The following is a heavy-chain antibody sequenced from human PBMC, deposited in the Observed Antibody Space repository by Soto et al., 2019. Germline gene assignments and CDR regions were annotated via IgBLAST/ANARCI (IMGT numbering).Heavy chain of an antibody. CDR2: ISGSGGST. CDR3: AKDRGKGSRELGY. V-gene: IGHV3-23*01. D-gene: IGHD1-7*01. CDR1: GFTFSSYA. Sequence: GESLKISCAASGFTFSSYAMSWVRQAPGKGLEWVSAISGSGGSTYYADSVKGRFTISRDNSKNTLYLQMNSLRAEDTAVYYCAKDRGKGSRELGYWGQGTLVTVSS. J-gene: IGHJ4*02.